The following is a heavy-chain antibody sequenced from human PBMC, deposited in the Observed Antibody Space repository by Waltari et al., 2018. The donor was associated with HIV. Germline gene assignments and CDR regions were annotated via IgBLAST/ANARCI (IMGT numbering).Heavy chain of an antibody. D-gene: IGHD3-10*01. J-gene: IGHJ4*02. V-gene: IGHV4-34*01. CDR2: INHSGST. CDR3: ARGRGAYYFDY. Sequence: QVQLQQWGAGLLKPSETLSLTCAVYGGSFSGYYWSWIRQPPGKGLEWIGEINHSGSTNSNPSLKSRVTISVDTSKNQFSLKLSSVTAADTAVYYCARGRGAYYFDYWGQGTLVTVSS. CDR1: GGSFSGYY.